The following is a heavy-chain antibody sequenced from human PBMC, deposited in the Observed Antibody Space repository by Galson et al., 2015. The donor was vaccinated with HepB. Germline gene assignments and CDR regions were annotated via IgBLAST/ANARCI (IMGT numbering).Heavy chain of an antibody. J-gene: IGHJ6*02. V-gene: IGHV1-18*04. CDR1: GYTFTSYG. CDR3: ASHGVRYGSGNNHYYYYGMDV. CDR2: ISAYNGNT. D-gene: IGHD3-10*01. Sequence: SVKVSCKASGYTFTSYGISWVRQAPGQGLEWMGWISAYNGNTNYAQKLQGRVTMTTDTSTSTAYMELRSLRSDDTAVYYCASHGVRYGSGNNHYYYYGMDVWGQGTTVTVSS.